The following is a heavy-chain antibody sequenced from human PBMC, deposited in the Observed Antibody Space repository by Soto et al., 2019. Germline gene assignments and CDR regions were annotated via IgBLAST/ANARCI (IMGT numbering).Heavy chain of an antibody. J-gene: IGHJ4*02. CDR2: ISTSGSSI. V-gene: IGHV3-48*01. Sequence: EVPLVESGGGLVQPGGSLRLSCAASGFSFSSHNMNWVRQAPGKGLEWISYISTSGSSIYYADSVKGRFTISRDNAKNSLYLQMNSLRAEDTAVYYCARSGNYRLDCWGQGTLFTVSS. CDR1: GFSFSSHN. D-gene: IGHD1-26*01. CDR3: ARSGNYRLDC.